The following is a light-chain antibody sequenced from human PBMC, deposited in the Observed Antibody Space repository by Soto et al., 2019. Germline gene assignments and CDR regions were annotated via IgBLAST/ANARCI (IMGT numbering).Light chain of an antibody. CDR1: QIIGTSY. J-gene: IGKJ1*01. CDR2: GAS. V-gene: IGKV3-20*01. Sequence: EIVLTQSPGTLSLSPGERATLSCRASQIIGTSYLAWYQQKAGQAPRLLIYGASNRATGIPDRFSGSGSGTDFTLTISRLEPEDFAVYYCQQYGDSLWTFGQGTKVEIK. CDR3: QQYGDSLWT.